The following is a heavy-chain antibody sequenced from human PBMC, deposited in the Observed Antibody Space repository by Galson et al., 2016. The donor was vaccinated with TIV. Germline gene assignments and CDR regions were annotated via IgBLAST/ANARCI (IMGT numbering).Heavy chain of an antibody. V-gene: IGHV1-3*01. Sequence: SVKVSCKASGYTFINYAMYWVRQAPGQRLEWTGWINPGNGNTRYSETFRGRVTLTRDTSATTAYMELTSLTSDDTAVYYCANRGYSSWYSFEIWGQGTMVTVSS. J-gene: IGHJ3*02. CDR2: INPGNGNT. CDR1: GYTFINYA. D-gene: IGHD6-13*01. CDR3: ANRGYSSWYSFEI.